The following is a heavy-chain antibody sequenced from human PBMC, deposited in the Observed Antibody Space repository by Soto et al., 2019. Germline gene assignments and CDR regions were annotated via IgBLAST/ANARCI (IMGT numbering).Heavy chain of an antibody. CDR2: IYYSGST. CDR3: ARHGRHSFLAF. Sequence: SETLSLTCTVSGGSISSYDGSCIRQPPGKGLEWIGYIYYSGSTNYNPSLKSRVTISVDTSKNQFSLKLSSVTAADTAVYYCARHGRHSFLAFWGQGTLVTVSS. D-gene: IGHD1-1*01. V-gene: IGHV4-59*08. J-gene: IGHJ4*02. CDR1: GGSISSYD.